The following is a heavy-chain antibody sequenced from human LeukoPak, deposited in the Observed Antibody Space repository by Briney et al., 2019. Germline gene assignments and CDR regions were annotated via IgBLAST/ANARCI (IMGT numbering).Heavy chain of an antibody. J-gene: IGHJ6*02. CDR2: ISGSGGGT. D-gene: IGHD3-22*01. CDR1: GFTFSSYV. Sequence: GGSLRLSCAASGFTFSSYVMSWVRQAPGKGLEWVSVISGSGGGTYYADSVQGRFTISRDNSKNTLYLQMNSLRAEDTAVYYCAKAYYYDSSGFYYYYYYGMDVRGQGTTVTVSS. CDR3: AKAYYYDSSGFYYYYYYGMDV. V-gene: IGHV3-23*01.